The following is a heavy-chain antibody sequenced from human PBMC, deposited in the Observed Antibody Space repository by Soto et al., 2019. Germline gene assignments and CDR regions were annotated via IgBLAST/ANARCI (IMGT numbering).Heavy chain of an antibody. CDR1: GFTFSSYA. CDR3: ARENLVGATRYGMDV. J-gene: IGHJ6*02. CDR2: ISYDGSNK. D-gene: IGHD1-26*01. V-gene: IGHV3-30-3*01. Sequence: QVQLVESGGGVVQPGRSLRLSCAASGFTFSSYAMHWVRQAPGKGLEWVAVISYDGSNKYYADSVKGRFTISRDNSKDTLYLQMNSLRAEDTAVYYCARENLVGATRYGMDVWGQGTTVTVSS.